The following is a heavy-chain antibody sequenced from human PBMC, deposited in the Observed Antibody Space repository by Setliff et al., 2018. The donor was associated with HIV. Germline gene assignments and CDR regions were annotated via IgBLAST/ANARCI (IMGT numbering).Heavy chain of an antibody. CDR2: IYYSGST. D-gene: IGHD2-15*01. Sequence: SETLSLTCTVSGGSISSSSDYWGWIRQPPGKGLEWIGYIYYSGSTYYNPSLKSRITISVDTSKNQFSLKLSSVTAADTAVYYCGREYCSAGSCYSGRWGQGMLVTVSS. CDR1: GGSISSSSDY. J-gene: IGHJ4*02. CDR3: GREYCSAGSCYSGR. V-gene: IGHV4-39*02.